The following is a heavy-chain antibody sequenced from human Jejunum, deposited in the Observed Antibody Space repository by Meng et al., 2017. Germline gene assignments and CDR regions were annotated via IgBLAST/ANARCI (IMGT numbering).Heavy chain of an antibody. J-gene: IGHJ1*01. CDR2: IHYGGET. D-gene: IGHD6-13*01. V-gene: IGHV4-4*02. Sequence: QVQLQESGPGLVRPSGTLTLTCSVSGDSISSNNRWTWVRQPPGRGLEWIGNIHYGGETYYNPSLKSRVTISVDNSRNQFSLKLSSVTAADTAVFYCARPAGYSSNWYKYFQHWGLGTLVTVSS. CDR1: GDSISSNNR. CDR3: ARPAGYSSNWYKYFQH.